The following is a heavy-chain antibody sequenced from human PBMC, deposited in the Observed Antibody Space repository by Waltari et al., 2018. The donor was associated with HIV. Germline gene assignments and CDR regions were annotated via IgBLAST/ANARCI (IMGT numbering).Heavy chain of an antibody. CDR2: ISSSISYI. D-gene: IGHD1-26*01. Sequence: EVQLVESGGGLVKPGGSLRLSCEASGFTFSSYSMNWVRQAPGKGLELVSSISSSISYIYYADSVKGRFTISRDNAKNSLYLQMNSLRAEDTAVYYCARDPRRDPTLYYFDYWGQGTLVTVSS. V-gene: IGHV3-21*01. CDR1: GFTFSSYS. CDR3: ARDPRRDPTLYYFDY. J-gene: IGHJ4*02.